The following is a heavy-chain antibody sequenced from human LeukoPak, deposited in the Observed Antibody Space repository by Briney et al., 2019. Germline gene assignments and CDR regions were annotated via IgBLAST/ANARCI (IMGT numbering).Heavy chain of an antibody. J-gene: IGHJ3*02. CDR1: GGTFSSYA. CDR2: IIPIFGTA. CDR3: ARAEPFGVKAFDI. D-gene: IGHD3-3*01. V-gene: IGHV1-69*05. Sequence: GASVKVPCKASGGTFSSYAISWVRQAPGQGLEWMGGIIPIFGTANYAQKFQGRVTITTDESTSTAYMELSSLRSEDTAVYYCARAEPFGVKAFDIWGQGTMVTVSS.